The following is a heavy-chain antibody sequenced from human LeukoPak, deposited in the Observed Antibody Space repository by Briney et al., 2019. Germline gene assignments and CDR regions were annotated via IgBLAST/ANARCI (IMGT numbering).Heavy chain of an antibody. V-gene: IGHV3-23*01. CDR2: IYGSDDKT. D-gene: IGHD2-15*01. J-gene: IGHJ5*02. Sequence: GGTLRLSCVASGFTFSNYAMSWVRQAPGKGLELVSGIYGSDDKTVYGDAVKGRFTISRDNSKNTLYLQMNSLRADDTAVYYCAKTQGYYDAWGQGALVTVSS. CDR1: GFTFSNYA. CDR3: AKTQGYYDA.